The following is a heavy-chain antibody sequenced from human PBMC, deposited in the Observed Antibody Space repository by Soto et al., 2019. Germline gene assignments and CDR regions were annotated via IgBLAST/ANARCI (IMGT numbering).Heavy chain of an antibody. CDR2: INHSGST. V-gene: IGHV4-34*01. CDR3: ARGNLGAAAGRRERYYYGMDV. Sequence: ETLSLTCAVYGGSFSGYYWSWIRQPPGKGLEWIGEINHSGSTNYNPSLKSRVAISVDTSKNQFSLKLSSVTAADTAVYYCARGNLGAAAGRRERYYYGMDVWGQGTTVTVSS. J-gene: IGHJ6*02. D-gene: IGHD6-13*01. CDR1: GGSFSGYY.